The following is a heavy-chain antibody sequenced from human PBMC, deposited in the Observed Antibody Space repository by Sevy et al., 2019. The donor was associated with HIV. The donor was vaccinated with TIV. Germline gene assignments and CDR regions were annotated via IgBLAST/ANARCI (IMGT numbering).Heavy chain of an antibody. CDR1: GFTFSRYW. CDR2: INSDGSST. J-gene: IGHJ4*02. CDR3: ARYYYDSSGIDY. V-gene: IGHV3-74*01. Sequence: GGSLRLSCTASGFTFSRYWMHWVRHAPGKGLVWVSRINSDGSSTSYADSVKGRFTISRDNAKNTLYLQMNSLRAEDTAVYYCARYYYDSSGIDYWGQGTLVTVSS. D-gene: IGHD3-22*01.